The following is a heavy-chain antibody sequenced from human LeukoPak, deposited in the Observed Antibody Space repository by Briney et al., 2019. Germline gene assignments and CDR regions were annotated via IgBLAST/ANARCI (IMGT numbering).Heavy chain of an antibody. V-gene: IGHV4-38-2*01. CDR2: VYHSGNT. CDR1: GYSLSSGYY. D-gene: IGHD3-22*01. Sequence: SETLSLTCAVSGYSLSSGYYWGWIRQPPGKGLERIGSVYHSGNTYYNPSLKSRVTISVVRSKNQFSLKLSSVTAADTAVYYCAVSASGYYYGIDYWGQGTLVTVSS. J-gene: IGHJ4*02. CDR3: AVSASGYYYGIDY.